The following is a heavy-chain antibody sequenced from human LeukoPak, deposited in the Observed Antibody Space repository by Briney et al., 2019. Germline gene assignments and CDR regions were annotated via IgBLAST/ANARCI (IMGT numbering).Heavy chain of an antibody. CDR1: GYTFTGYD. D-gene: IGHD3-22*01. CDR2: INPNSGGT. V-gene: IGHV1-2*02. CDR3: ARGPRVETYYYDSSGYSFDH. J-gene: IGHJ5*02. Sequence: ASVKVSCKASGYTFTGYDMHWVRQAPGQGLEWMGWINPNSGGTNYAQKFQGRVTMTRDTSISTAYMELSRLRSDDTAVYYCARGPRVETYYYDSSGYSFDHWGQGTLVTVSS.